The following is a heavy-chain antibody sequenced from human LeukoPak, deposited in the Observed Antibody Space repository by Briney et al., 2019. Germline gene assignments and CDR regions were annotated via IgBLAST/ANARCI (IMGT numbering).Heavy chain of an antibody. V-gene: IGHV4-39*01. D-gene: IGHD6-19*01. CDR1: GGSISSGSYY. J-gene: IGHJ4*02. Sequence: PSETLSLTCTVSGGSISSGSYYWGWLRQPPGKGLEWFARIYYSGTTYYNSSLKSRVTISVDTSKNQFSLKLNSVTATDTDVYYCATSRSIAVAESYFWGQGTLVTVSS. CDR3: ATSRSIAVAESYF. CDR2: IYYSGTT.